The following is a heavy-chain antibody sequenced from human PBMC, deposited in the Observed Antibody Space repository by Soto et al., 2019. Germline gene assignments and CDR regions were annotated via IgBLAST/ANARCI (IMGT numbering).Heavy chain of an antibody. D-gene: IGHD2-15*01. J-gene: IGHJ4*02. Sequence: SETLSLTCAVSGASISDFYWSWIRQPPGKGLEWVSSITKSDYTYYNDSVKGRFTISRDTAKNSVSLQMNSLRAEDTAVYYCARAHRIIIPAVLDSWGQGTLVTVSS. V-gene: IGHV4-4*08. CDR1: GASISDFY. CDR2: ITKSDYT. CDR3: ARAHRIIIPAVLDS.